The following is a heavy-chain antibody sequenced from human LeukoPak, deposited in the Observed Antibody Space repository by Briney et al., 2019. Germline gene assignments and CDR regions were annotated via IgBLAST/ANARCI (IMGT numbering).Heavy chain of an antibody. CDR2: IYYSGST. V-gene: IGHV4-59*08. CDR1: GGSISSYY. D-gene: IGHD3-16*01. Sequence: SETLSLTCTVSGGSISSYYWSWIRQPPGKGLEWIGYIYYSGSTNYNPSLKSRVTISVDTSKNQFSLKLSSVTAADTAVYYCARRHLGHKYDYVWGNYQNAFDIWGQGTMVTVSS. CDR3: ARRHLGHKYDYVWGNYQNAFDI. J-gene: IGHJ3*02.